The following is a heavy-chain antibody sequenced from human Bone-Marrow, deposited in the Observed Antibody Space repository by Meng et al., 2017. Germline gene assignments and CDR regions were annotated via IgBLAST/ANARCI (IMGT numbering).Heavy chain of an antibody. CDR1: CSNFPAYG. Sequence: VQVLPAAGEVTPPGPSLKGSCKPSCSNFPAYGHHWVRRAPGPCLEWMGRIDPTIGYTHYAQRFQGRVTMTGDTSISTAYMELSGLRSDDTAMYYCARDEDISAAGKLFGDYWGQGTLVTVSS. CDR3: ARDEDISAAGKLFGDY. CDR2: IDPTIGYT. J-gene: IGHJ4*02. D-gene: IGHD6-13*01. V-gene: IGHV1-2*06.